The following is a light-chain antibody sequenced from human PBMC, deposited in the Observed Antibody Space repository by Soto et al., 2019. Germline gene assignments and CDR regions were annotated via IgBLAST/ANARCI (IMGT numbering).Light chain of an antibody. CDR3: QQLSTYPLT. CDR1: QGISSY. J-gene: IGKJ4*01. Sequence: IQLTQSPSSLSASVGDRVTITCRASQGISSYLAWYQQKPGKAPKLLIYAASTLQSGVPSRFSGSGSGTDFTRTISSLQPEDFATYYCQQLSTYPLTFGGGTKVESK. V-gene: IGKV1-9*01. CDR2: AAS.